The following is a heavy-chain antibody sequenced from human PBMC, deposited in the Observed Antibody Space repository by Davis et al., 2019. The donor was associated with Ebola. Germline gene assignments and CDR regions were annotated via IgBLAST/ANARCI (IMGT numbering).Heavy chain of an antibody. J-gene: IGHJ4*02. Sequence: PSETLSLTCTVSGGSVSSGSYYWSWIRQPPGKGLEWIGYIYYSGSTNYNPSLKSRVTISVDTSKNQFSLKLSSVTAADTAVYYCARCVTEEDSSGYYYCPFDYWGQGTLVTVSS. V-gene: IGHV4-61*01. CDR2: IYYSGST. CDR3: ARCVTEEDSSGYYYCPFDY. CDR1: GGSVSSGSYY. D-gene: IGHD3-22*01.